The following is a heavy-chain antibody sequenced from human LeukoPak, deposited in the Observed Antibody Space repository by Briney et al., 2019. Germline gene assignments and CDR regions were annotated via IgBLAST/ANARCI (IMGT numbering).Heavy chain of an antibody. CDR3: ARQALGDRRFDY. J-gene: IGHJ4*02. D-gene: IGHD3-10*01. Sequence: SETLSLTCTVSGGSISSYYWSWIRQPPGKGLEWIGYIYYSGSTNYNPPLKSRVTISVDTSKNQFSLKLSSVTAADTAVYYCARQALGDRRFDYWGQGTLVTVSS. V-gene: IGHV4-59*01. CDR2: IYYSGST. CDR1: GGSISSYY.